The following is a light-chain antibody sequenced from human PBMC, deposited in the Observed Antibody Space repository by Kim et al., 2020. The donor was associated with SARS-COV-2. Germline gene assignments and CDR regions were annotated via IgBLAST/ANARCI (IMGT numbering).Light chain of an antibody. V-gene: IGLV2-14*04. CDR3: FSYTSTGTYV. CDR1: SSDIGGYNY. CDR2: DVT. Sequence: GQSITISCIGTSSDIGGYNYVSWYQQDPGKAPKLMIYDVTKWPSGVSDRFSGSKSGNTASLTISGLQAEDEADYYCFSYTSTGTYVFGTGTKVTVL. J-gene: IGLJ1*01.